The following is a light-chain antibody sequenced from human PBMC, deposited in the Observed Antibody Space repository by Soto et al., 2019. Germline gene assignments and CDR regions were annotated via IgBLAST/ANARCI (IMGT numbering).Light chain of an antibody. CDR3: QQFNNWTWT. V-gene: IGKV3-15*01. CDR2: GAS. CDR1: QSVSSN. J-gene: IGKJ1*01. Sequence: EIVMTQSPATLSVSPGERATLSCRASQSVSSNLAWYQHKPGQAPKLLIYGASTRATDIPARFSGSGSGTEFTLTISSLQSEDFAVYYCQQFNNWTWTFGQGTKVDIX.